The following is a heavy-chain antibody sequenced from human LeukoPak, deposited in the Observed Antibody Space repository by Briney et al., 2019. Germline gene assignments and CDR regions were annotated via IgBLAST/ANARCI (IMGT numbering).Heavy chain of an antibody. J-gene: IGHJ6*02. D-gene: IGHD3-9*01. CDR1: GFTFGDYG. Sequence: GGSLRLSCAASGFTFGDYGLSWVRQAPGKGLEWVSGINWNGGSTGYADSVKGRFTISRDNAKNSVDLQMHSLRAEDTALYYCARQLQLRYFDWSPWDVWGQGTTVTV. CDR3: ARQLQLRYFDWSPWDV. V-gene: IGHV3-20*04. CDR2: INWNGGST.